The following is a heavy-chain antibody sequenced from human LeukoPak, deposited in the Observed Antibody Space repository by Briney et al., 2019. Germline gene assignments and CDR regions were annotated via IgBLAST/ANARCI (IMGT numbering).Heavy chain of an antibody. Sequence: PGRSLRLSCAASGFTFDDYAMHWVRQAPGKGLEWVSGISWNSGSIGYADSVKGRFTISRDNAKNSLYLQMNSLRAEDTALYYCATDYDSSGLGPDYWGQGTLVTVSS. CDR3: ATDYDSSGLGPDY. CDR1: GFTFDDYA. J-gene: IGHJ4*02. D-gene: IGHD3-22*01. V-gene: IGHV3-9*01. CDR2: ISWNSGSI.